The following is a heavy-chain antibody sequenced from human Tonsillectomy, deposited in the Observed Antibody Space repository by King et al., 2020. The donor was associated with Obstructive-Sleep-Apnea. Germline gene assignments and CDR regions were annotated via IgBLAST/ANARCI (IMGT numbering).Heavy chain of an antibody. CDR1: GGSISSYY. V-gene: IGHV4-59*08. CDR2: IYYSGST. Sequence: QLQESGPGLVKPSETLSLTCTVSGGSISSYYWSWIRQPPGKGLEWIGYIYYSGSTNYNPSLKSRVTISVDTSKNQFSLKLSSVTAADTAVYYCARHYCGGDCYSTYYYDYGMDVWGQGTTVTVSS. CDR3: ARHYCGGDCYSTYYYDYGMDV. D-gene: IGHD2-21*02. J-gene: IGHJ6*02.